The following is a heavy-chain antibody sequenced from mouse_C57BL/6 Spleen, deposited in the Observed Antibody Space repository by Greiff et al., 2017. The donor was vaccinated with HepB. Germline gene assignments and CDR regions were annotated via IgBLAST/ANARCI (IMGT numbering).Heavy chain of an antibody. Sequence: VQLQQSGAELVKPGASVKISCKASGYAFSSYWMNWVKQRPGKGLEWIGQIYPGDGDTNYNGKFKGKATLTADKSSSTAYMQLGSLTSEDSAVYFCAREDTTVVPWYFNVGGTGTTFTVSS. J-gene: IGHJ1*03. CDR3: AREDTTVVPWYFNV. CDR1: GYAFSSYW. D-gene: IGHD1-1*01. CDR2: IYPGDGDT. V-gene: IGHV1-80*01.